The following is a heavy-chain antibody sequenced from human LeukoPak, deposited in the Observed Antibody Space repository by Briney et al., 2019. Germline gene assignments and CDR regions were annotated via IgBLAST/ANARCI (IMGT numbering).Heavy chain of an antibody. V-gene: IGHV3-23*01. CDR3: ARDPCSSTSCYAGWFDP. Sequence: GGSLRLSCAASGFTFSSYAMSWVRQAPGKGLEWVSAISGSGGSTYYADSVKGRFTISRDNSKNSLYLQMNSLRAEDTAVYYCARDPCSSTSCYAGWFDPWGQGTLVTVSS. CDR1: GFTFSSYA. D-gene: IGHD2-2*01. J-gene: IGHJ5*02. CDR2: ISGSGGST.